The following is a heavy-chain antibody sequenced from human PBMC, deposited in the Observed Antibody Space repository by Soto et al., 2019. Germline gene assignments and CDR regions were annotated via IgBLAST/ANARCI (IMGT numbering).Heavy chain of an antibody. CDR3: ARAITLFGVVIRYFDL. Sequence: XESLRLSCAASGFSFSSYWMSWVRQAPGKGLEWVANIKQDGSEKYYVDSVKGRFTISRDNAKNSLYLQMNSLRAEDTAVYYCARAITLFGVVIRYFDLWGRGTLVTVP. V-gene: IGHV3-7*01. D-gene: IGHD3-3*01. J-gene: IGHJ2*01. CDR1: GFSFSSYW. CDR2: IKQDGSEK.